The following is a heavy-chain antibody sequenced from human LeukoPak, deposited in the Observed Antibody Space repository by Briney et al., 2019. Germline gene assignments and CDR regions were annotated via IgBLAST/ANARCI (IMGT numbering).Heavy chain of an antibody. J-gene: IGHJ1*01. CDR3: ARMKYFDSTGYSHAEYFQH. V-gene: IGHV1-69*04. D-gene: IGHD3-22*01. CDR1: GGTFNSFA. CDR2: IIPLLGTP. Sequence: SVKVSCKASGGTFNSFAISWVRQAPGQGLEWVGRIIPLLGTPDYAQKFQGRVTITSDKYTGTAYIELSSLRPEDTAMYYCARMKYFDSTGYSHAEYFQHWGQGTLVIVSS.